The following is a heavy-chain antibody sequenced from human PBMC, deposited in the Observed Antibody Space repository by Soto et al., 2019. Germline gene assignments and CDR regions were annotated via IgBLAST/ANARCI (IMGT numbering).Heavy chain of an antibody. CDR2: IIPISSTT. CDR1: GGNFITFA. CDR3: AKKLGIDPFGSYGLDV. Sequence: QVELVQSRAEVKKPGSSVKVCCKASGGNFITFAISWVRQAPGQGLEWMGEIIPISSTTKYAHKFQDRVTISADGSSSTVHMELRSLKSEDTAIYFCAKKLGIDPFGSYGLDVWGQGTTVTVSS. J-gene: IGHJ6*02. D-gene: IGHD7-27*01. V-gene: IGHV1-69*01.